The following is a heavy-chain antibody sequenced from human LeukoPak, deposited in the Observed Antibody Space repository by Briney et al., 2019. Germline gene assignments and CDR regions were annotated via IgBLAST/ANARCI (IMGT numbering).Heavy chain of an antibody. CDR2: IYYCGST. V-gene: IGHV4-39*01. J-gene: IGHJ5*02. CDR1: GGSISSSSYY. CDR3: ARQKGVWFGELSSWFDP. D-gene: IGHD3-10*01. Sequence: SETLSLTCTVSGGSISSSSYYWGWIRQPPGKGLEWIGSIYYCGSTYYNPSLKSRVTISVDTSKNQFSLKLSSVTAADTAVYYCARQKGVWFGELSSWFDPWGQGTLVTVSS.